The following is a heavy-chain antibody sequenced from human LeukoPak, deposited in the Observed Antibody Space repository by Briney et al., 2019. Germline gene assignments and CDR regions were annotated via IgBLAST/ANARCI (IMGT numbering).Heavy chain of an antibody. J-gene: IGHJ4*02. CDR2: FGPEDGET. CDR1: GYTLTELS. CDR3: ATAPTPIYSSGWYGNRFDY. Sequence: ASVEVSCKVSGYTLTELSMHWVRQAPGKGLEWMGGFGPEDGETIYAQKFQGRVTMTEDTSTDTAYMELSSLRSEDTAVYYCATAPTPIYSSGWYGNRFDYWGQGTLVTVSS. D-gene: IGHD6-19*01. V-gene: IGHV1-24*01.